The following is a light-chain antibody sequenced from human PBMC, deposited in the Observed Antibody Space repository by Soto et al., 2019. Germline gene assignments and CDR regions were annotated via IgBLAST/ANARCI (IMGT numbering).Light chain of an antibody. V-gene: IGLV1-40*01. Sequence: QSVLTQPPSLSEAPRQRVAISCSGSSSNIGNNAVNWYQQLPGKTPKLLIYGNSNRPSGVPDRFSGSKSGTSASLAITGLQAEDEADYYCQSYDSSLSGSVFGGGTKVTVL. CDR2: GNS. J-gene: IGLJ3*02. CDR1: SSNIGNNA. CDR3: QSYDSSLSGSV.